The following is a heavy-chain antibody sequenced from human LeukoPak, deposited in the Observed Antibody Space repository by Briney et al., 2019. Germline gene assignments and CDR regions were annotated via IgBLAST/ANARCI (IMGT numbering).Heavy chain of an antibody. D-gene: IGHD3-3*01. J-gene: IGHJ6*02. Sequence: GGSLSLSCAASGFSFSSYAMHWVRQAPGKGLEWVAVISYDGSNKYYADSVKGRFTISRNNSKNTLYLQMNNLRAEDTAVYYCARVYPLPTYYDFWSGSNPYYYYGMDVWGQGTTVTVSS. CDR2: ISYDGSNK. V-gene: IGHV3-30-3*01. CDR1: GFSFSSYA. CDR3: ARVYPLPTYYDFWSGSNPYYYYGMDV.